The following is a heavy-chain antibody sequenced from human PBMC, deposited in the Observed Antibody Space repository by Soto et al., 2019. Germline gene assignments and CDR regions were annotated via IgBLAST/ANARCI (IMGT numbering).Heavy chain of an antibody. CDR1: RFTFSSST. V-gene: IGHV3-30-3*01. CDR2: ISYDGTNN. CDR3: ARESDY. J-gene: IGHJ4*02. Sequence: QVQLVESGRGVVQPGRSLRLSCAASRFTFSSSTMHWFRQTPGKGLEWVAVISYDGTNNYYADSVKGRFTISRDNSKNTLYLQMNSLRTEDTAVYYCARESDYWGQGTLVTVSS.